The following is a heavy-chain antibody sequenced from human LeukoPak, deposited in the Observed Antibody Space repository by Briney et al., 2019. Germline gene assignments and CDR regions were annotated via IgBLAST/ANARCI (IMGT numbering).Heavy chain of an antibody. CDR3: ASSRPLAAAGEY. CDR2: INPSGGST. D-gene: IGHD6-13*01. J-gene: IGHJ4*02. V-gene: IGHV1-46*01. CDR1: GYTFTSYY. Sequence: ASVKVSCKASGYTFTSYYMHWVRQAPGQGLEWMGIINPSGGSTSYAQKFQGRVTMTRDMSTSTVYMELSSLRSEDTAVYYCASSRPLAAAGEYWGQGTLVTVSS.